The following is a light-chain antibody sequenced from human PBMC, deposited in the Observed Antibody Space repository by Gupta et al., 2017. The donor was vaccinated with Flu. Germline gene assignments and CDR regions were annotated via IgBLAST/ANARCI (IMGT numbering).Light chain of an antibody. J-gene: IGKJ2*01. CDR2: KTS. CDR3: PHSRT. Sequence: DIQMTQSPSTLSASVGDKVTFTCRASQRISRWLAWYQQKPGRAPKLLIFKTSPFESGVPSRFSGRRSRTEFTPITITLTTADFAMYYCPHSRTFGQGTXLEI. V-gene: IGKV1-5*03. CDR1: QRISRW.